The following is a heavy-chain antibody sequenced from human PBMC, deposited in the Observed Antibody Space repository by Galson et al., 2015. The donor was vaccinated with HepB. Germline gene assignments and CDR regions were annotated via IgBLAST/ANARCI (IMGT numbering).Heavy chain of an antibody. CDR2: ISYDGSNK. V-gene: IGHV3-30-3*01. CDR1: GFTFSSYA. D-gene: IGHD6-19*01. J-gene: IGHJ6*02. Sequence: SLRLSCAASGFTFSSYAMHWVRQAPGKGLEWVAVISYDGSNKYYADSVKGRFTISRDNSKNTLYLQMNSLRAEDTAVYYCARGVDSSGWLDPLVGGYYYGMDVWGQGTTVTVSS. CDR3: ARGVDSSGWLDPLVGGYYYGMDV.